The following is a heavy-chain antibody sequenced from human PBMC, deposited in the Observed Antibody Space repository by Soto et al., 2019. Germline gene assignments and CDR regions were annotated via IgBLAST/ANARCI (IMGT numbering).Heavy chain of an antibody. CDR3: ARDAACQ. V-gene: IGHV3-30-3*01. Sequence: QVQLVESGGGVVQPGRSLRLSCAASGFTFSSYAMHWVRQAPGTGLEWVAVISYDGSNKYYADSVKGRFTISRDNSKNTLYLQMNSLRAEDTAVYYCARDAACQWGQGTLVTVSS. D-gene: IGHD6-25*01. CDR2: ISYDGSNK. J-gene: IGHJ4*02. CDR1: GFTFSSYA.